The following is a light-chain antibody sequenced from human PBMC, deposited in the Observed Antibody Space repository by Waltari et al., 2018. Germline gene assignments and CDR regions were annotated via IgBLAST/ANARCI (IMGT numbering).Light chain of an antibody. Sequence: EIVLTQSPGTLSLSPGERVTLSCRASQSVSSNYVAWYQQKPGQAPRLLIYGTSSRATGIPDRFSGGGSGTDFTLTISRLEPEDFAMYFCQHYDSSSVTFGQGTKLEIK. V-gene: IGKV3-20*01. J-gene: IGKJ2*01. CDR2: GTS. CDR1: QSVSSNY. CDR3: QHYDSSSVT.